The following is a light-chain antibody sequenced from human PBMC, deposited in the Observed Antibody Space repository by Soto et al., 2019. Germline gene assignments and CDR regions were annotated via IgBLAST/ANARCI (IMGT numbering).Light chain of an antibody. J-gene: IGKJ1*01. Sequence: EIALTQSPGTLSLSPGERATLSCRARQSVSSSYLAWYQQKPGQAPRLLIYGASSRATGIPDRVSGSGSGTDFTLTISILEPEDFAVYYYQHYGSSPQTFGQGTKVESK. CDR2: GAS. V-gene: IGKV3-20*01. CDR1: QSVSSSY. CDR3: QHYGSSPQT.